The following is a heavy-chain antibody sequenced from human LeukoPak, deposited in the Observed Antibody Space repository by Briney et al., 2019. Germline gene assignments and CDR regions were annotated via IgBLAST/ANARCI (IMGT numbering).Heavy chain of an antibody. J-gene: IGHJ4*02. CDR3: AKDWMAVADSYYFDY. V-gene: IGHV3-23*01. CDR2: ISGSGGST. CDR1: GFTFSSYA. D-gene: IGHD6-19*01. Sequence: GGSLRLSCAASGFTFSSYAMSWVRQAPGKGLEWVSAISGSGGSTYYADSVKGRFTISRDNSKNTLYLQMNSLRAEDTTVYYCAKDWMAVADSYYFDYWGQGTLVTVSS.